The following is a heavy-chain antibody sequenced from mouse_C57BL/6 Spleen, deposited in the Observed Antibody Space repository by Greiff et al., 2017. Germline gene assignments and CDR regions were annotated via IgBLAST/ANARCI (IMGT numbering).Heavy chain of an antibody. CDR1: GYAFSSYW. CDR3: AIDTTVVAGDY. V-gene: IGHV1-80*01. D-gene: IGHD1-1*01. Sequence: QVQLQQSGAELVKPGASVKISCKASGYAFSSYWMNWVKQRPGKGLEWIGQIYPGDGDTNYNEKFKGKATLTADKSSSTAYMQLSSLTSEDSAVYFCAIDTTVVAGDYWGQGTTLTVSS. J-gene: IGHJ2*01. CDR2: IYPGDGDT.